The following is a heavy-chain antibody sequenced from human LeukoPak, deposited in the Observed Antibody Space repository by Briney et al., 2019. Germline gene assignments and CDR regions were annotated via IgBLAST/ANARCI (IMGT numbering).Heavy chain of an antibody. CDR2: IQTDGRDK. Sequence: GGSLRLSCAASGIDFRASGMHWVRQAPGMGLEWVTFIQTDGRDKYYAASVAGRFTISRDNSKNTVYLNMNNLRPDDTTLYYCAREGGTVVIGRFDYWGQGTLVTVSS. D-gene: IGHD2-2*01. J-gene: IGHJ4*02. CDR3: AREGGTVVIGRFDY. CDR1: GIDFRASG. V-gene: IGHV3-30*02.